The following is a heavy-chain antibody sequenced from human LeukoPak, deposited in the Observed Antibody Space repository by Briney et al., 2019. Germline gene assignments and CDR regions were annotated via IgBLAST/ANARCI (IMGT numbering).Heavy chain of an antibody. CDR3: ARLEVSAYYDFWSGYSPLGAFDI. Sequence: SETLSLTCTVSGGSISSYYWSWIRQPPGKGLEWIGYIYTSGSTKYNPSLKSRVTISVDTSKNQFSLKLSSVTAADTAVYYCARLEVSAYYDFWSGYSPLGAFDIWGQGTMVTVSS. V-gene: IGHV4-4*09. CDR1: GGSISSYY. CDR2: IYTSGST. D-gene: IGHD3-3*01. J-gene: IGHJ3*02.